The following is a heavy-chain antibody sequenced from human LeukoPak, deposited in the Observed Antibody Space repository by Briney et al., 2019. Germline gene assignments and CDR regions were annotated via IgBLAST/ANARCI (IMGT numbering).Heavy chain of an antibody. V-gene: IGHV4-61*02. Sequence: PSETLSLTCTVSGGSISSGSYYWSWIRQPAGKGLERIGRIYTSGSTNYNPSLKSRGTVSVDTSKNQFSLKLSSVTAADTAVYYCARGLFYYDSSGYSNYFDYWGQGTLVNVSS. J-gene: IGHJ4*02. CDR3: ARGLFYYDSSGYSNYFDY. D-gene: IGHD3-22*01. CDR2: IYTSGST. CDR1: GGSISSGSYY.